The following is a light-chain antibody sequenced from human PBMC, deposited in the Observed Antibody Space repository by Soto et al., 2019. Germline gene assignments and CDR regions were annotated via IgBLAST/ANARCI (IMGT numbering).Light chain of an antibody. Sequence: DIVMTQSPLSLPVTPGEPASISCRSSESLLHSNGYNYLDWYLQKPGQSPQLLIYLGSNRASGVPDRFSGSGSGTDFTLKISRVEAEDVGVYYCMQALKTFTFGRGTKLEIK. CDR1: ESLLHSNGYNY. J-gene: IGKJ2*01. V-gene: IGKV2-28*01. CDR3: MQALKTFT. CDR2: LGS.